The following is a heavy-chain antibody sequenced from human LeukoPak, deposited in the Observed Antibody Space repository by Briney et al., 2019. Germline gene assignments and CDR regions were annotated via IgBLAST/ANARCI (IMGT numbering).Heavy chain of an antibody. CDR3: ARGDRTFWGLPH. CDR1: GFTFSSYW. V-gene: IGHV3-74*01. D-gene: IGHD7-27*01. Sequence: GGSLRLSCAASGFTFSSYWMHWVRQAPGEGLMWVSRVNTDGSHTNYADSVKGRFTISRDNAKNALYLQMSSLRAEDTAIYCCARGDRTFWGLPHWGQGALVTVSS. CDR2: VNTDGSHT. J-gene: IGHJ4*02.